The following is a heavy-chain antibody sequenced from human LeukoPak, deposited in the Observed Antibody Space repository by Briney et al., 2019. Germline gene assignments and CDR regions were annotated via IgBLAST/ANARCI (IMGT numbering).Heavy chain of an antibody. CDR1: GYNFSGHY. D-gene: IGHD3-3*01. J-gene: IGHJ4*02. CDR3: ASPPLSSAMYYAH. V-gene: IGHV1-2*02. Sequence: ASVKVSCKASGYNFSGHYMHWVRQAPGQGLEWMGWIKPSNGDTKYGQNFQGRVTMTRDTSISTAYMELSSLRSDDTAVYYCASPPLSSAMYYAHWGQGTLVTVSS. CDR2: IKPSNGDT.